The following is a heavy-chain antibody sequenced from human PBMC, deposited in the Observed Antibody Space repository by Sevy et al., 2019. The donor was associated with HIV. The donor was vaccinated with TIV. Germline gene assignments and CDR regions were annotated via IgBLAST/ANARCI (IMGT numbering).Heavy chain of an antibody. V-gene: IGHV1-2*02. Sequence: ASVKVSCKASGYTFTGYYMHWVRQAPGQGLEWMGWINPNSGGTNYAQKFQGRVTMTWDKSIGTAYMELNRLGSDDTALYYCVSDMERVDEGTQEFYYWGQGTLVTVSS. CDR2: INPNSGGT. CDR1: GYTFTGYY. CDR3: VSDMERVDEGTQEFYY. J-gene: IGHJ4*02. D-gene: IGHD3-3*01.